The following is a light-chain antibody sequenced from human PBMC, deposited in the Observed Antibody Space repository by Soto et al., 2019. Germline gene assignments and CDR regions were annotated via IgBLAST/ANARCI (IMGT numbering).Light chain of an antibody. CDR1: SSDVGGYNY. CDR3: SSYTSSYNLV. Sequence: QSALTQPASVSGSPGQSITISCTGTSSDVGGYNYVSWYQQHPGKAPKLMICEVSNRPSGVSNRFSGSKSGNTASLTISGLQAEDEDDYYCSSYTSSYNLVFGGGTKLTVL. V-gene: IGLV2-14*01. CDR2: EVS. J-gene: IGLJ3*02.